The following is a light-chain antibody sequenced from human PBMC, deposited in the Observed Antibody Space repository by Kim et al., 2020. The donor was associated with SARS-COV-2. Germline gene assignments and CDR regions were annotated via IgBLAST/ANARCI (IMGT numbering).Light chain of an antibody. J-gene: IGKJ1*01. Sequence: DIQMTQSPSSLSASVGDRVTITCRASHDINIYLAWYQQRPGNSPKLLIHAASILESGVPARFSGSGSGTDFSLTISVLQPEDASTYYCQQYDSAPQTLGQGTKVDIK. CDR3: QQYDSAPQT. V-gene: IGKV1-27*01. CDR1: HDINIY. CDR2: AAS.